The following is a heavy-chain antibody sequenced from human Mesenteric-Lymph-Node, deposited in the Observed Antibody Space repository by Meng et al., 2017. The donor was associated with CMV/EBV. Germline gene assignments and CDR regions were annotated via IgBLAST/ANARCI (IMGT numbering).Heavy chain of an antibody. CDR3: ARGQFFGYASNCFDP. CDR1: DSLTSSSYY. V-gene: IGHV4-39*01. D-gene: IGHD2-2*01. CDR2: LYYRGSP. Sequence: DSLTSSSYYWGWIRQPPGKGLGWLGSLYYRGSPYYNPSLKSRVTISGDTSKNQFSLKLNSVTAADTAFYYCARGQFFGYASNCFDPWGQGTLVTVSS. J-gene: IGHJ5*02.